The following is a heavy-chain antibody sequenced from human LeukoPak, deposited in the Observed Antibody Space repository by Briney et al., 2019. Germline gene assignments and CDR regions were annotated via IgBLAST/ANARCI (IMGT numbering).Heavy chain of an antibody. CDR1: GGSISSGGYS. CDR3: ARQYSGYDAFDY. J-gene: IGHJ4*02. D-gene: IGHD5-12*01. CDR2: IYHSGST. V-gene: IGHV4-30-2*01. Sequence: SQTLSLTCAVSGGSISSGGYSWSWIRQPPGKGLEWIGYIYHSGSTYYNPSLKGRITISVDRSKNQFPLKLSSVTAADTAVYYCARQYSGYDAFDYWGQGTLVTVSS.